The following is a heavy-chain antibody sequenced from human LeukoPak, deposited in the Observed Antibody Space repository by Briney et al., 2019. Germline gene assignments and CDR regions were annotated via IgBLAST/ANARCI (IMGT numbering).Heavy chain of an antibody. CDR3: TRIKYSTSWSGDY. CDR1: GFIFTSYG. J-gene: IGHJ4*02. V-gene: IGHV3-30*19. CDR2: ISSNGNNE. Sequence: PGGSLRLSCVASGFIFTSYGMHWVRQAPGKGLQWVALISSNGNNERYADSVKGRFSISRDYSKNTMYLRMNSLRAEDTAIYYCTRIKYSTSWSGDYWGQGALVTVSS. D-gene: IGHD6-13*01.